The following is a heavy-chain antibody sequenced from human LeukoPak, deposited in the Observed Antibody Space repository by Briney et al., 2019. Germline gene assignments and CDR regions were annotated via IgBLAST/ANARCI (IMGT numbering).Heavy chain of an antibody. J-gene: IGHJ4*02. CDR2: IYYSGST. CDR3: ARPLGSYWSYYFDY. CDR1: GGSISSSSYY. D-gene: IGHD1-26*01. Sequence: SETLSLTCTVSGGSISSSSYYWGWIRQPPGKGLEWIGSIYYSGSTYYNPSLKSRVTISVDTSKNQFSLKLSSVTAADTAVYYCARPLGSYWSYYFDYWGQGTLVTVSS. V-gene: IGHV4-39*01.